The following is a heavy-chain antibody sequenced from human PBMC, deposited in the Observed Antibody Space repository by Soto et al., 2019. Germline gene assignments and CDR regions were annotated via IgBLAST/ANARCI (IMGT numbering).Heavy chain of an antibody. CDR2: IKQDGSEK. J-gene: IGHJ4*02. V-gene: IGHV3-7*01. CDR1: GFTFSSYW. D-gene: IGHD6-6*01. CDR3: ARDALIAARRGSLYYFDY. Sequence: GGSLRLSCAASGFTFSSYWMSWVRQAPGKGLEWVANIKQDGSEKYYVDSVKGRFTISRDNAKNSLYLQMNSLRAEDTAVYYCARDALIAARRGSLYYFDYWGQGTLVTVSS.